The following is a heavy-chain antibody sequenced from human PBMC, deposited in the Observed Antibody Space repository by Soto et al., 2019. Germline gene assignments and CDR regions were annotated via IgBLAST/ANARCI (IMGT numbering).Heavy chain of an antibody. CDR1: GFTFDDYA. CDR3: AKGRCSGGACSYTFDV. V-gene: IGHV3-9*01. D-gene: IGHD2-15*01. CDR2: ISWNSGSI. J-gene: IGHJ3*01. Sequence: PGGSLRLSCAASGFTFDDYAMHWVRQAPGKGLEWVSGISWNSGSIGYADSVKGRFTISRDNAMNTLYLQMNSLRAEDTAAYYCAKGRCSGGACSYTFDVWGQGTMVTVSS.